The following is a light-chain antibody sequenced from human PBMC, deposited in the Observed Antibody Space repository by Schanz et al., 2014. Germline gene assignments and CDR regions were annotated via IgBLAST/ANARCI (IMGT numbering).Light chain of an antibody. V-gene: IGLV1-40*01. CDR3: SSNVGSNNFQ. CDR1: SSNIGAGYD. Sequence: QSVLTQPPSVSGAPGQRVTISCTGSSSNIGAGYDVHWYQQLPGTAPKLLIYGNSNRPSGVPDRFSGSKSGTSASLAITGLQAEDEGEYYCSSNVGSNNFQFGGGTKLTVL. J-gene: IGLJ3*02. CDR2: GNS.